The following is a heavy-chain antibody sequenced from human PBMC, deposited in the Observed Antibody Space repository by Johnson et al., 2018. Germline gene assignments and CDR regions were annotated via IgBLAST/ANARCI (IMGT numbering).Heavy chain of an antibody. CDR1: GGSFSDYY. CDR2: INYSAST. J-gene: IGHJ1*01. Sequence: QVQLQLWGAGLLKXSETXSLXCAVYGGSFSDYYWSWIRQPPGKGLEWIGEINYSASTNYNPSLKSRVTISVDTSKNQFSLKLSSVIAADTAVYYCASAPLGATRTQYFQHWGQGTLVIVSS. D-gene: IGHD1-26*01. V-gene: IGHV4-34*01. CDR3: ASAPLGATRTQYFQH.